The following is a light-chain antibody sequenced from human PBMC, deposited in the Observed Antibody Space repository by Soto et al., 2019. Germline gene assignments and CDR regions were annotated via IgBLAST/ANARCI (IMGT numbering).Light chain of an antibody. Sequence: EIMMTQSPATLSVSPGERATLSCRASQSISRSLAWYQQKPGQAPRLLIYGASTRATGIPARFSGSGSGTEFTLTISSLQSEDFAVYYCQQYNNWPPWTFGQGTKVEVK. J-gene: IGKJ1*01. CDR1: QSISRS. CDR2: GAS. V-gene: IGKV3-15*01. CDR3: QQYNNWPPWT.